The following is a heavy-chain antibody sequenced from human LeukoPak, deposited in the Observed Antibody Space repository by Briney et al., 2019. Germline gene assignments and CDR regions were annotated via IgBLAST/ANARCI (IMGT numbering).Heavy chain of an antibody. V-gene: IGHV4-59*08. CDR1: GGSISSYY. CDR3: ARRPTNSGYAVYYLDY. D-gene: IGHD5-12*01. J-gene: IGHJ4*02. Sequence: SETLSLTCTVSGGSISSYYWSWVRQPPGKGLEWIGYIYYTGSANYNPSLKRRLTMSVDTSENQFSLKLNSVTAADTAVYYCARRPTNSGYAVYYLDYWGQGTLVTVSS. CDR2: IYYTGSA.